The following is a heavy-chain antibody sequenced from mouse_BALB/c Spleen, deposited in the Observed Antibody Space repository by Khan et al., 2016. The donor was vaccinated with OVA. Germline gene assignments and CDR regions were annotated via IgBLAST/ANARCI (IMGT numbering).Heavy chain of an antibody. V-gene: IGHV3-6*02. J-gene: IGHJ3*01. CDR2: ISYDGSN. D-gene: IGHD2-4*01. CDR3: ARTMITAWFAY. Sequence: EVQLQESGPGLVKPSQSLSLTCSVTGSSITSGYYWNWIRQFPGNKLEWMAYISYDGSNNYNPSLKNRISITRDTSKNQFFLKLNSVTTEDTATYYCARTMITAWFAYWGQGTLVTVSA. CDR1: GSSITSGYY.